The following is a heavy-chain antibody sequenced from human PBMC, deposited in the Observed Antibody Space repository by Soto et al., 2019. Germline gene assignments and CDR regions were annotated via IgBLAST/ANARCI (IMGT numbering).Heavy chain of an antibody. Sequence: AGSVRQTCTDSESAYRGCPMSWVRQAPGKGLEWVSVISGSGGSTYYADSVEGRFTISRDNSKDTLFLQMNSLRAEDTAVYYCAKDPRTELFFDYWGQGTLVTSSS. D-gene: IGHD3-10*01. J-gene: IGHJ4*02. CDR1: ESAYRGCP. CDR2: ISGSGGST. V-gene: IGHV3-23*01. CDR3: AKDPRTELFFDY.